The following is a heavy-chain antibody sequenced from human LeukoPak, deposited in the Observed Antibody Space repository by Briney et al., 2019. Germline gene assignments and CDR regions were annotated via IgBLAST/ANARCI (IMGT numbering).Heavy chain of an antibody. D-gene: IGHD3-16*02. J-gene: IGHJ3*02. CDR2: IYYSGST. CDR1: GGSISSSSYY. V-gene: IGHV4-39*01. Sequence: SETLSLTCTVSGGSISSSSYYWGWIRQPPGKGLEWIGSIYYSGSTYYNPSLKSRVTISVDTSKNQFSLKLSSVTAADTAVYYYARGPDYVWGSYRSFDDAFDIWGQGTMVTVSS. CDR3: ARGPDYVWGSYRSFDDAFDI.